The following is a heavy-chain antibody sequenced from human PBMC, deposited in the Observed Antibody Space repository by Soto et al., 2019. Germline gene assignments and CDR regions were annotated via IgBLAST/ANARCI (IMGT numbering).Heavy chain of an antibody. CDR1: GLTISGKKY. V-gene: IGHV3-53*01. D-gene: IGHD1-1*01. CDR2: LYDVDGS. CDR3: ATWHEREHAYDV. Sequence: GGSLRLSCAAFGLTISGKKYVAWVRQAPGKGLEWVSALYDVDGSFYADSVKGRFATSSDSSKTTVYLQMNDLRPDDTAVYYCATWHEREHAYDVWGQGTTVTVSS. J-gene: IGHJ3*01.